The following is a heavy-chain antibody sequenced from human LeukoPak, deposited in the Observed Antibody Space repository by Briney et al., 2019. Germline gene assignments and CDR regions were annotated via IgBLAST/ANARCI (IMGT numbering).Heavy chain of an antibody. Sequence: ASVKVSCKASGYTFTSYDINWVRQATGQGLEWMGWMNPNSGNTGYAQKFQGRVTITRNTSISTAYMELSSLRSEDTAVYYCARANRYRLRFLEWFRDPYYYYYMDVWGKGTTVTVSS. J-gene: IGHJ6*03. V-gene: IGHV1-8*03. CDR2: MNPNSGNT. CDR3: ARANRYRLRFLEWFRDPYYYYYMDV. D-gene: IGHD3-3*01. CDR1: GYTFTSYD.